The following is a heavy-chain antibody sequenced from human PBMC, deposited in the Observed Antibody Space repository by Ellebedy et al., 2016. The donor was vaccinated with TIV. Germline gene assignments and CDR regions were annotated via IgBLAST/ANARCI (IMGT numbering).Heavy chain of an antibody. CDR2: ISGDGVNT. Sequence: GGSLRLSCAASGFTFGSFAMHWVRQAPGKGLEWLSVISGDGVNTYSAASVKGRFTITRDNFKNTLFLQVNRRTAEHPAVYYCAKGSSSGFNYDRVGFQYWGQGTLVTVSS. V-gene: IGHV3-23*01. J-gene: IGHJ4*02. CDR3: AKGSSSGFNYDRVGFQY. CDR1: GFTFGSFA. D-gene: IGHD3-22*01.